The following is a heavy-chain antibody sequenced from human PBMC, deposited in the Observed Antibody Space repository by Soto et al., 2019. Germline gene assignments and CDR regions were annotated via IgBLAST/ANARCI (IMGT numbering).Heavy chain of an antibody. CDR1: SASIGSYY. Sequence: SGTLSVTCTVASASIGSYYWSWSRQPPGKGLEWIGYIYYSGSTNYNPSLKSRVTILVDTSKNQFSLKLSSVTAADTAVYYCARRYGDCFDFWGQGTLVTVS. J-gene: IGHJ4*02. CDR2: IYYSGST. V-gene: IGHV4-59*08. CDR3: ARRYGDCFDF. D-gene: IGHD4-17*01.